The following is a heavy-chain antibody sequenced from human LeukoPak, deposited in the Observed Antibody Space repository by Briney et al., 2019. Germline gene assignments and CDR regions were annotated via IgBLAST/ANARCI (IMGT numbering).Heavy chain of an antibody. Sequence: PGGSLRLSCVVSGFTFTNYWMQWVRQVPGKGLVWVARMNSDGTSIIHADSVKGPFTISRDNAENTLYLQMNSLRPEDTALYYCARSQSGVFDVWGQGTMVIVSS. D-gene: IGHD2-15*01. CDR2: MNSDGTSI. J-gene: IGHJ3*01. V-gene: IGHV3-74*01. CDR1: GFTFTNYW. CDR3: ARSQSGVFDV.